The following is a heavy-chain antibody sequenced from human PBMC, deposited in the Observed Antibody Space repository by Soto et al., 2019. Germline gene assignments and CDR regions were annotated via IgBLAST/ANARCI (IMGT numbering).Heavy chain of an antibody. CDR2: IDWDDDK. Sequence: SGPTLVNPTQTLTLTCTFSGVSLTTSRKRVSWIRQPPGKALEWLARIDWDDDKFYSTSLKTRLTISKDTSKNQVVLTMTNMDPVDTATYFCARSSYCSGANCDPHGAFDIWGQGTLVTVSS. V-gene: IGHV2-70*04. CDR3: ARSSYCSGANCDPHGAFDI. D-gene: IGHD2-15*01. J-gene: IGHJ3*02. CDR1: GVSLTTSRKR.